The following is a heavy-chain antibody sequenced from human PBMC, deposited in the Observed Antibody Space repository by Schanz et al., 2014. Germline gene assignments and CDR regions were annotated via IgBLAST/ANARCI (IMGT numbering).Heavy chain of an antibody. CDR3: ARLSVAGRPHVNYWYFDL. D-gene: IGHD6-19*01. J-gene: IGHJ2*01. CDR2: IISILGIP. V-gene: IGHV1-69*02. CDR1: GGTFSSYT. Sequence: QVQLVQSGAEVKKPGSSVKVSCKASGGTFSSYTISWVRQAPGQGLEWMGRIISILGIPNYAQKFQGRVTFTADKSTSTAYMELSRLKSDDTAVYYCARLSVAGRPHVNYWYFDLWGRGTLVTVSS.